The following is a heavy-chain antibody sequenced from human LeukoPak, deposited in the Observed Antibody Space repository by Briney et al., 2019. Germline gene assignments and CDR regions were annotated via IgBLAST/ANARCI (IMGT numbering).Heavy chain of an antibody. V-gene: IGHV4-59*01. J-gene: IGHJ6*02. CDR1: GGSISSYY. D-gene: IGHD3-22*01. Sequence: SETLSLTCTVSGGSISSYYWSWIRQPPGKGLEWIGYIYYSGSTNYNPSLKSRVTISVDTSKNQFSLKLSSVTAADTAVYYCARAYRLGTGDSSGYYFYYYYYGMDVWGQGTTVTVSS. CDR2: IYYSGST. CDR3: ARAYRLGTGDSSGYYFYYYYYGMDV.